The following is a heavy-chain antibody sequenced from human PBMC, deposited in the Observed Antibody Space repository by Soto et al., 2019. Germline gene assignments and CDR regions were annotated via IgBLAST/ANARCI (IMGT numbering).Heavy chain of an antibody. CDR1: GFTFSRHA. J-gene: IGHJ6*02. V-gene: IGHV3-23*01. CDR2: ISGAGGRT. Sequence: EVQLLESGGGLVQPGGSLRLSCATSGFTFSRHAMNWVRQAPGKGLERVSTISGAGGRTYYAGSGKGRFTISRDNSRNTLYLQFSSMRDEDTAVYYCAKDHEGDNYDLNYYYSGMDVWGQGTTVTVS. D-gene: IGHD1-1*01. CDR3: AKDHEGDNYDLNYYYSGMDV.